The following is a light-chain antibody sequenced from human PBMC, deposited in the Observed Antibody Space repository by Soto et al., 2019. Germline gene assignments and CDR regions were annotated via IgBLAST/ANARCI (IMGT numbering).Light chain of an antibody. J-gene: IGKJ5*01. V-gene: IGKV3-15*01. CDR2: GAS. CDR3: QQYNNWPPGMT. CDR1: QSVSSN. Sequence: EIVMTQSPATLSVSPGERATLSCRASQSVSSNLAWYQQNPGQAPRLLIYGASTRATGIPARFSGSGSGTEFTLTIRSLQSEDFAVYYCQQYNNWPPGMTFGQGTRLEIK.